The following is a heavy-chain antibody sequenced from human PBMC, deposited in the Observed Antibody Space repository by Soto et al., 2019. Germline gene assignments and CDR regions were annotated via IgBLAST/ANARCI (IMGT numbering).Heavy chain of an antibody. CDR3: ARGGDGRDIVATSYYYGMDG. CDR2: INPSGGST. D-gene: IGHD5-12*01. CDR1: GYTFSSYY. V-gene: IGHV1-46*01. Sequence: GASVKVSCKASGYTFSSYYIHWVRQAPGQGLEWIGIINPSGGSTSYAQKFQGRVTMTRDTSTSTVYMELSSLRSEDTAVYYCARGGDGRDIVATSYYYGMDGWGQGTTVSVAS. J-gene: IGHJ6*01.